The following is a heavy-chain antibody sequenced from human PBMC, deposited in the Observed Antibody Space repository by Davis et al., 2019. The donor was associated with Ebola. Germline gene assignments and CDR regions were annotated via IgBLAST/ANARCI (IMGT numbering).Heavy chain of an antibody. V-gene: IGHV3-53*01. Sequence: GESLKISCVASGFTFSTYSMSWVRQAPGKGLEWVSAIYSGGSTYYADSVKGRFTISRDNSKNTVYLQMNSLRAEDTAVYYCASLYCSRGTCHFDSWGQGVLVTVSS. CDR3: ASLYCSRGTCHFDS. CDR2: IYSGGST. CDR1: GFTFSTYS. J-gene: IGHJ5*01. D-gene: IGHD2-15*01.